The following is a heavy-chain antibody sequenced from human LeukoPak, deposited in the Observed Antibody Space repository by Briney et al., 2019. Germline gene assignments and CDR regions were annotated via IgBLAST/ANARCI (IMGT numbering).Heavy chain of an antibody. CDR1: GASISSYY. Sequence: SETLALTCTVSGASISSYYWSWIRQPPGKGLEWIGYISYSGSTNYNPSLKSRVTISADTSKNQVSLTLSSVTAADTAVYYCARHPELYFFDYWGRGTLVTVSS. CDR2: ISYSGST. J-gene: IGHJ4*02. V-gene: IGHV4-59*08. D-gene: IGHD3-10*01. CDR3: ARHPELYFFDY.